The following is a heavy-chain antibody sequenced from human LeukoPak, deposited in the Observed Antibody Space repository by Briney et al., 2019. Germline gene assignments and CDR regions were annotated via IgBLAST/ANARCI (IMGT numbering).Heavy chain of an antibody. CDR3: AREDRVTYYFDY. CDR2: LFRGGDP. CDR1: GFIVRNTY. V-gene: IGHV3-66*01. J-gene: IGHJ4*02. Sequence: PGGSLRLSCAASGFIVRNTYMSWVRQAPGKGLEWASGLFRGGDPYYADSVKGRFTISRDNSKNTLHLEMNSLRAEDTAVYYCAREDRVTYYFDYWGQGALVTVSS. D-gene: IGHD5-12*01.